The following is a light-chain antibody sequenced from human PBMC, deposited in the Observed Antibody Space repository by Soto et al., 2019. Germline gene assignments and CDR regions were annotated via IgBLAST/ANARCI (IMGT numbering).Light chain of an antibody. V-gene: IGKV1-39*01. J-gene: IGKJ4*01. CDR1: QTISTY. CDR3: QQTYSNPLT. CDR2: NTS. Sequence: DIQMTQSPSSLSASVGDRVTITCRTSQTISTYLNSYQQKPGKAPKLLIYNTSRLQSGVPSTFSGSGSGTDFTLTINSLQPEDSATYYCQQTYSNPLTFGGGTKVEIK.